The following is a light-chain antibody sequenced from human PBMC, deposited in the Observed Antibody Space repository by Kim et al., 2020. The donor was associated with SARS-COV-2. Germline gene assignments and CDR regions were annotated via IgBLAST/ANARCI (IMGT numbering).Light chain of an antibody. J-gene: IGLJ3*02. CDR2: RNI. CDR1: NIGSKN. CDR3: QVWDSSTWV. V-gene: IGLV3-9*01. Sequence: SVALGQTAGIICGGNNIGSKNVHWYQQKPGQAPVLVIYRNINRPSGIPERFSGSNSGNTATLTISGAQAGDEADYYCQVWDSSTWVFGGGTHLTVL.